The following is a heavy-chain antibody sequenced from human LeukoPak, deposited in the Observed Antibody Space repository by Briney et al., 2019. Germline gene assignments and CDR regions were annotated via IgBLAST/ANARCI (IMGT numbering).Heavy chain of an antibody. CDR1: GDSISSGSFY. D-gene: IGHD3-3*01. Sequence: SQTLSLTCTVSGDSISSGSFYWSWIRQPAGKGLEWIGRIYTSGGTNYNPSLKSRVTISVDTSKNQFSLKLSSVTAADTAVYYCARHCGPGGLRFLEWSSDYYYYMDVWGKGTTVTVSS. CDR3: ARHCGPGGLRFLEWSSDYYYYMDV. V-gene: IGHV4-61*02. CDR2: IYTSGGT. J-gene: IGHJ6*03.